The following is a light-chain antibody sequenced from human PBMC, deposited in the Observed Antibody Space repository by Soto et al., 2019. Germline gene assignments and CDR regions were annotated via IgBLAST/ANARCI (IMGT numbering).Light chain of an antibody. CDR1: QSVTSSY. CDR3: QQYGNSWT. J-gene: IGKJ1*01. CDR2: GAS. V-gene: IGKV3-20*01. Sequence: EIVMAQSPATLSVSPGERATLFCRSSQSVTSSYLAWYQQKPGQSPRLLIYGASSRATGVPDRFSGSGSGTDFSLTISRLEHEDFAVYYCQQYGNSWTFGLGNKVDI.